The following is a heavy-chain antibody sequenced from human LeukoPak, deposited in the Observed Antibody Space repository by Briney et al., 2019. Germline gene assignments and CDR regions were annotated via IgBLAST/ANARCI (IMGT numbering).Heavy chain of an antibody. CDR2: ISSSSSSYI. D-gene: IGHD4-23*01. Sequence: GGSLRLSCAASGFTFSSYSMNWVRQAPGKGLEWVSSISSSSSSYIYYADSVKGRFTISRDNAKNSLYLQMNSLRAEDTAVYYCARVGKSVTQWQAYYYYYMDVWGKGTTVTVSS. V-gene: IGHV3-21*01. J-gene: IGHJ6*03. CDR1: GFTFSSYS. CDR3: ARVGKSVTQWQAYYYYYMDV.